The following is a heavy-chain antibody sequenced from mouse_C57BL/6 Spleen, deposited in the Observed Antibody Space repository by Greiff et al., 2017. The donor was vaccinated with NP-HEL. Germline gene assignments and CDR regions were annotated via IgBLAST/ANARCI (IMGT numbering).Heavy chain of an antibody. D-gene: IGHD1-1*01. Sequence: VQLQQPGAELVKPGASVKLSCKASGYTFTSYWMHWVKQRPGQGLEWIGMIHPNSGSTNYNETFKSKATLTVDKSSSTAYMQLSSLTSEDSAVYYCAREEIYYGSSYDDWYFDVWGTGTTVTVSS. CDR1: GYTFTSYW. V-gene: IGHV1-64*01. J-gene: IGHJ1*03. CDR3: AREEIYYGSSYDDWYFDV. CDR2: IHPNSGST.